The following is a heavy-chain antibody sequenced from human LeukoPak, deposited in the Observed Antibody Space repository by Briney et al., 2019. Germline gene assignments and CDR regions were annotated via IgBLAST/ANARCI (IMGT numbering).Heavy chain of an antibody. V-gene: IGHV4-59*08. J-gene: IGHJ4*02. D-gene: IGHD2-2*01. CDR2: IYYSGST. CDR3: AGHLHCSSTSCPIDY. Sequence: PSETLSLTCTVSGGSISSYYWSWIRQPPGKGLEWIGYIYYSGSTSYNPSLKSRVTISVDTSKNQFSLKLSSVTAADTAVYYCAGHLHCSSTSCPIDYWGQGTLVTVSS. CDR1: GGSISSYY.